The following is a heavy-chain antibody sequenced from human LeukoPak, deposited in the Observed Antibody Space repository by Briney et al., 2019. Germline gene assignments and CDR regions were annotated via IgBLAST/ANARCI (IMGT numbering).Heavy chain of an antibody. CDR1: GSSISSYY. J-gene: IGHJ4*02. CDR2: IYYSGST. D-gene: IGHD3-10*01. V-gene: IGHV4-59*01. CDR3: ARGTELLWFGELLSSHFDY. Sequence: SETLSLTCTVSGSSISSYYWSWIRQPPGKGLEWIGYIYYSGSTNYNPSLKSRVTISVDTSKNQFSLKLSSVTAADTAVYYCARGTELLWFGELLSSHFDYWGQGTLVTVSS.